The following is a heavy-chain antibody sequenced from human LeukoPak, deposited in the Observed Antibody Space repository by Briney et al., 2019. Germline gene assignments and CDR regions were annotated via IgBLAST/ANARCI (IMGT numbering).Heavy chain of an antibody. D-gene: IGHD3-10*01. J-gene: IGHJ6*02. V-gene: IGHV3-30*18. CDR2: ISYDGSNK. Sequence: PGGSLRLSCAASGFTFSSYGIHWVRQAPGKGLEWVAVISYDGSNKYYADSVKGRFTISRDNSKNTLYLQMNSLRAEDTAVYYCANINVWGQGTTVTVSS. CDR1: GFTFSSYG. CDR3: ANINV.